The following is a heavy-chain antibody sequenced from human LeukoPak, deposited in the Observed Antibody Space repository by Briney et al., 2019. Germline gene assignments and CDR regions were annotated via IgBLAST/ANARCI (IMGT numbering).Heavy chain of an antibody. Sequence: SETLSLTCTVSGDSISSFYWSWIRQPAGKGLEWIGEIYHSGGTNYNPSLKSRVTISIDKSKNHFSLRMNSVTAADTAIYYCARAGYYCLDYWAQGTLVTVSS. CDR1: GDSISSFY. D-gene: IGHD3-10*01. CDR2: IYHSGGT. CDR3: ARAGYYCLDY. J-gene: IGHJ4*02. V-gene: IGHV4-59*12.